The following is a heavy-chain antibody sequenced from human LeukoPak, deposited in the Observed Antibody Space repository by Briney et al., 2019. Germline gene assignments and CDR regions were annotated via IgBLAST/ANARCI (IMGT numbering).Heavy chain of an antibody. CDR3: ARNRQWLLADY. Sequence: GGPLRLSCAASGFTFTNYWMSWVRQAPGKALDWVANTKQDETEKHYADSVKGRFTISRDNAQNSLYLQMNSLRAEDTAVYFCARNRQWLLADYWGQGTVVTVSS. CDR2: TKQDETEK. J-gene: IGHJ4*02. D-gene: IGHD3-22*01. V-gene: IGHV3-7*04. CDR1: GFTFTNYW.